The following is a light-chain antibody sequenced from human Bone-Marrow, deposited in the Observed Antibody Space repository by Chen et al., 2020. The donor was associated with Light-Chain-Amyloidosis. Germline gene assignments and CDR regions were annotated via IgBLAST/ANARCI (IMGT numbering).Light chain of an antibody. Sequence: DIQMTQSPSSLSASVGDRVTITCRASQDISRSLHWYQQKPGKAPNLLIYAASSLQSGVPSRLSGSGSGTDFTLTISTVQPEDFGTYYCQQSYSDPRTFGPGTKVEIK. CDR1: QDISRS. CDR3: QQSYSDPRT. V-gene: IGKV1-39*01. CDR2: AAS. J-gene: IGKJ1*01.